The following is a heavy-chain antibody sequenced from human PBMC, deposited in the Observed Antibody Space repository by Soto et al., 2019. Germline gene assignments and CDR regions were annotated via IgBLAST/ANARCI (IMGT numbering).Heavy chain of an antibody. CDR3: AKDLRGYCSGVSCYFYYFDY. CDR2: ISGSGGST. D-gene: IGHD2-15*01. J-gene: IGHJ4*02. V-gene: IGHV3-23*01. CDR1: GFTFSSYA. Sequence: GGSLRLSCAASGFTFSSYAMNWVRQAPGKGLEWVSAISGSGGSTYYADSVKGRFTISRDNSKNTLYLQMNSLRAEDTAVYYCAKDLRGYCSGVSCYFYYFDYWGQGTLVTVSS.